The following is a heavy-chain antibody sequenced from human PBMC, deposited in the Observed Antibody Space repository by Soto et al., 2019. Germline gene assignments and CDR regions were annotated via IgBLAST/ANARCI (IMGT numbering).Heavy chain of an antibody. J-gene: IGHJ2*01. CDR3: ARGRGDGYNQDWYFDL. CDR1: GGSFSGYY. CDR2: INHSGST. V-gene: IGHV4-34*01. D-gene: IGHD3-10*01. Sequence: SETLSLTCAVYGGSFSGYYWNWIRQPPGKGLEWIGEINHSGSTNYNPSLKSRVSISVGTSNNQFSLKLSFVTAADTAVYYCARGRGDGYNQDWYFDLWGRGTLVTV.